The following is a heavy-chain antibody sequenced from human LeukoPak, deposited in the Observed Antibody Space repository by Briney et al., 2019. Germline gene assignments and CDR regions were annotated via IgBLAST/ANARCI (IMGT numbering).Heavy chain of an antibody. CDR2: IYTSGST. V-gene: IGHV4-4*07. D-gene: IGHD3-10*01. CDR1: GGSISSYY. Sequence: KSSETLSLTCTVSGGSISSYYWSWIRQPAGKGLEWIGRIYTSGSTNYNPSLKSRVTMSVDTSKNQFSLKLSSVTAADTAVYYCAREGSWLGEPTFDYWGQGTLVTVSS. J-gene: IGHJ4*02. CDR3: AREGSWLGEPTFDY.